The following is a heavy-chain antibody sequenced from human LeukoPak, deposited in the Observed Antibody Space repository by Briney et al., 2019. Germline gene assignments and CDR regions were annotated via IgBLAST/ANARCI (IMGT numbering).Heavy chain of an antibody. V-gene: IGHV4-34*01. CDR1: GGSFSGYY. CDR2: INHSGST. CDR3: ARGLSIVVVPAATYYFDY. J-gene: IGHJ4*02. D-gene: IGHD2-2*01. Sequence: SETLSLTCAVYGGSFSGYYWSWIRQPPGKGLEWIGEINHSGSTNYNPSLKSRVTISVGTSKNQFSLKLSSVTAADTAVYYCARGLSIVVVPAATYYFDYWGQGTLVTVSS.